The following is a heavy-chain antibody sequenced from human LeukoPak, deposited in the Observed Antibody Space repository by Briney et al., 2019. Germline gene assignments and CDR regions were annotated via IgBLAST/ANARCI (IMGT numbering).Heavy chain of an antibody. CDR3: ARRGYGSGSFDY. Sequence: PGGSLRLSCAASGFTFSSYSMNWVRQAPGKGLGWVANIKHDGSEKHYVDSVKGRFTISRDNAKNSLYLQMNSLRAEDTAVYYCARRGYGSGSFDYWGQGTLVTVSS. CDR2: IKHDGSEK. CDR1: GFTFSSYS. J-gene: IGHJ4*02. V-gene: IGHV3-7*01. D-gene: IGHD3-10*01.